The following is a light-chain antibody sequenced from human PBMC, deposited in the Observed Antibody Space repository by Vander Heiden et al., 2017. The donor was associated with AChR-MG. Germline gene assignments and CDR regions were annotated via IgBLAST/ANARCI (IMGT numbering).Light chain of an antibody. CDR3: QQRSNWLT. V-gene: IGKV3-11*01. CDR2: DAS. CDR1: QSVSSY. Sequence: DIVLTQSPATLSLSPGERATLSCRASQSVSSYLAWYQQKPGQAPRPLIYDASNRATGIPARFSGSGSGTDFTLTISSLEPEDFAVYYCQQRSNWLTFGGGTKVEIK. J-gene: IGKJ4*01.